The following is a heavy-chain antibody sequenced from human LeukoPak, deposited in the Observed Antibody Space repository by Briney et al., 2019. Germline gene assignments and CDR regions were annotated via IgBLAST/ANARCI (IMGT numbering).Heavy chain of an antibody. V-gene: IGHV3-48*04. Sequence: GGSLGLSCAASLFTFSSYSMNGVRQAPGKGRGRGSYISRRSSPIYYADSVKGRFTISRDNARNSLYLQMNRLRAEDTAVYYCARNYGDFGRYYYRDVWGKGTTVTVSS. CDR2: ISRRSSPI. CDR3: ARNYGDFGRYYYRDV. D-gene: IGHD4-17*01. J-gene: IGHJ6*03. CDR1: LFTFSSYS.